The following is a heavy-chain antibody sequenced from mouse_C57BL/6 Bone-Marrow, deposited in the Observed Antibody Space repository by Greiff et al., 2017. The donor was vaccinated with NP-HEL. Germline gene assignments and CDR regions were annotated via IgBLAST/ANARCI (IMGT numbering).Heavy chain of an antibody. V-gene: IGHV5-4*01. CDR2: ISDGGSYT. CDR3: ARDYSNYVSFDY. Sequence: EVMLVESGGGLVKPGGSLKLSCAASGFTFSSYAMSWVRQTPEKRLEWVATISDGGSYTYYPDNVKGRFTISRANAKNNLYLQMSHLKSEDTAMYYCARDYSNYVSFDYWGQGTTLTVSS. J-gene: IGHJ2*01. CDR1: GFTFSSYA. D-gene: IGHD2-5*01.